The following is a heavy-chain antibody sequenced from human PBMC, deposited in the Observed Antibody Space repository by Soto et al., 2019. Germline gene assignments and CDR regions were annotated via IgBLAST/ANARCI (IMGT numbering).Heavy chain of an antibody. Sequence: GGSLRLSCAASGFTFSSYSMNWVRQAPGKGLEWVSSISSSSSYIYYADSVKGRFTISRDNAKNSLYLQMNSLRAEDTAVYYCAREGGDSSSWPNWFDPWGQGTLVTVSS. CDR2: ISSSSSYI. J-gene: IGHJ5*02. CDR1: GFTFSSYS. CDR3: AREGGDSSSWPNWFDP. V-gene: IGHV3-21*01. D-gene: IGHD6-13*01.